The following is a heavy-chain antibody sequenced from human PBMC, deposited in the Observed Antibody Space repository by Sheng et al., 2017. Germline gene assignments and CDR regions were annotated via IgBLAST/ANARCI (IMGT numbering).Heavy chain of an antibody. CDR2: ISSSGGTI. CDR1: GFIFRTYE. CDR3: ARVGTLSYCSGGACYD. J-gene: IGHJ4*01. D-gene: IGHD2-15*01. V-gene: IGHV3-48*03. Sequence: EVQLVESGGGLAQPGGSLRLSCAASGFIFRTYEMNWVRQAPGKGLEWVSYISSSGGTIYYTDSVKGRFTISRDNAQNSLYLQMDSLRVEDTAVYYCARVGTLSYCSGGACYDWGHGTLVTVSS.